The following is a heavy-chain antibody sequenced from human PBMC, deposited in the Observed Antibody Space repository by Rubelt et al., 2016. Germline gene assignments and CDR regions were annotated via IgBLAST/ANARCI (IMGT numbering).Heavy chain of an antibody. CDR3: ARARDIVVPPAEGYFDY. CDR2: YSGST. V-gene: IGHV4-59*01. Sequence: YSGSTNYNPSLKSRVTISVDTSKNQFSLKLSSVTAADTAVYYCARARDIVVPPAEGYFDYWGQGTLVTVSS. J-gene: IGHJ4*02. D-gene: IGHD2-2*01.